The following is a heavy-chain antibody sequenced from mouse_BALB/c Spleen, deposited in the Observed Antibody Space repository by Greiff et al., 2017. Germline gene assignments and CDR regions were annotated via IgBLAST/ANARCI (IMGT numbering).Heavy chain of an antibody. CDR3: AREGGYYGFAY. V-gene: IGHV5-6-3*01. CDR1: GFTFSSYG. J-gene: IGHJ3*01. CDR2: INSNGGST. D-gene: IGHD2-3*01. Sequence: EVQRVESGGGLVQPGGSLKLSCAASGFTFSSYGMSWVRQTPDKRLELVATINSNGGSTYYPDSVKGRFTISRDNAKNTLYLQMSSLKSEDTAMYYCAREGGYYGFAYWGQGTLVTVSA.